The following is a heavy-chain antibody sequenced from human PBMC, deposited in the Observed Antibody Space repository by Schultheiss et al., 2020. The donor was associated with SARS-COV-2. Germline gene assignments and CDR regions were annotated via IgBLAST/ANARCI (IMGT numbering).Heavy chain of an antibody. J-gene: IGHJ4*02. CDR1: GFTFSSYA. CDR2: ISYDGSNK. CDR3: AKGRIAAAGTLDY. D-gene: IGHD6-13*01. Sequence: GGSLRLSCAASGFTFSSYAMHWVRQAPGKGLEWVAVISYDGSNKYYADSVKGRFTISRDNSKNTLYLQMNSLRAEDTAVYYCAKGRIAAAGTLDYWGQGTLVTVSS. V-gene: IGHV3-30*04.